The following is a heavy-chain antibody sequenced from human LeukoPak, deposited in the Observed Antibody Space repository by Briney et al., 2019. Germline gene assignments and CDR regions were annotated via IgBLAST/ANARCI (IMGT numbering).Heavy chain of an antibody. CDR2: IWYDGSNE. V-gene: IGHV3-33*01. D-gene: IGHD2-15*01. Sequence: GGSLRLSCATSGFTFSTYAMHWVRQAPGKGLEWVAGIWYDGSNEHYVDSVKGRFTISRDNSINTLSLQMNSLRVEDTAVYYCAREVDCSGGRCYRGEFDYWGQGTLVTVSS. CDR3: AREVDCSGGRCYRGEFDY. CDR1: GFTFSTYA. J-gene: IGHJ4*02.